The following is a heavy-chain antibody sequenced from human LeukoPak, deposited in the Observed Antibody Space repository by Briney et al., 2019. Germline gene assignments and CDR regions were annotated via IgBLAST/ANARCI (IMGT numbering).Heavy chain of an antibody. CDR2: IYWNDDK. CDR3: ARSYSDYDYFNNWFDP. Sequence: SGPTLVNPTQTLTLTCTFSGFSLSTSGVGVGWIRQPPGKALEWLALIYWNDDKRYSPSLKSRLTISKDTSKNQVVLTMTDMDPVDTATYYCARSYSDYDYFNNWFDPWGQGTLVTVSS. V-gene: IGHV2-5*01. CDR1: GFSLSTSGVG. J-gene: IGHJ5*02. D-gene: IGHD5-12*01.